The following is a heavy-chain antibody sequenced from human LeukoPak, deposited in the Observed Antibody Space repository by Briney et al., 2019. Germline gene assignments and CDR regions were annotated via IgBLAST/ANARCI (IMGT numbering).Heavy chain of an antibody. J-gene: IGHJ5*02. V-gene: IGHV4-59*06. D-gene: IGHD3-22*01. CDR3: ARQTYYYDSSGPHWFDP. CDR1: GGSINNYY. CDR2: IYYGGST. Sequence: PSETLSLTCSVSGGSINNYYWSWIRQPPGKGLEWIGYIYYGGSTYYSPSLKSRVTISVDTSKNQFSLKLSSVTAADTAVYYCARQTYYYDSSGPHWFDPWGQGTLVTVSS.